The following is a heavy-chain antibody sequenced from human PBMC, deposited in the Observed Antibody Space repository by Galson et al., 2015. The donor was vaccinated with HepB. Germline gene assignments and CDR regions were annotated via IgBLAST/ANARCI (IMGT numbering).Heavy chain of an antibody. D-gene: IGHD6-13*01. V-gene: IGHV1-69*13. CDR2: IIPIFGTA. CDR3: ARARQQYGGMDV. J-gene: IGHJ6*02. CDR1: GGTFSSYA. Sequence: SVKVSCKASGGTFSSYAISWVRQAPGQGLEWMGGIIPIFGTANYAQKFQGRVTITADESTSTAYMELSSLRSEDTAVYYCARARQQYGGMDVWGQGTTVTVSS.